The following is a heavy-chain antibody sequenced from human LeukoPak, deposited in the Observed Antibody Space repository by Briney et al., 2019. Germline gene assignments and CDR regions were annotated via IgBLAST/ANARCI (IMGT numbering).Heavy chain of an antibody. Sequence: GGSLRLSCAASGFTFSSYSMNWVRQAPGKGLEWDSSISSSSSYIYYADSVKGRFTISRDNAKNSLYLQMNSLRAEDTAVYYCARDGSMMGATYWGQGTLVTVSS. D-gene: IGHD1-26*01. CDR3: ARDGSMMGATY. CDR1: GFTFSSYS. V-gene: IGHV3-21*01. CDR2: ISSSSSYI. J-gene: IGHJ4*02.